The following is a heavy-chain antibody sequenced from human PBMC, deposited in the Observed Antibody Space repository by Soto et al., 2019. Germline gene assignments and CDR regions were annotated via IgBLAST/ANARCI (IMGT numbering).Heavy chain of an antibody. CDR2: IYYSGSA. CDR3: ARVGSGSYWFDP. V-gene: IGHV4-30-4*01. D-gene: IGHD1-26*01. CDR1: GGSISSGDYY. Sequence: QVQLQESGPGLVKPSQTLSLTCTVSGGSISSGDYYWSWIRQPPGKGLEWIGYIYYSGSAYYNPTLKRRVTISVDTSKNQFPLKLSSVTAADTAVYYCARVGSGSYWFDPWGQGTLVTVSS. J-gene: IGHJ5*02.